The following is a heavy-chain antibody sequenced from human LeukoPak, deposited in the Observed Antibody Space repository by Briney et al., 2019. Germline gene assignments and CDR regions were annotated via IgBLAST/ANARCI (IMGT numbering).Heavy chain of an antibody. D-gene: IGHD5-12*01. V-gene: IGHV1-18*04. CDR3: AKVVSGYDPFDY. CDR2: ISACNGNT. J-gene: IGHJ4*02. CDR1: GYTFTSYG. Sequence: AAVKVCFKASGYTFTSYGISWVRQAPGQGLEGMGWISACNGNTNYAQKLQGRVTMTTDTGTSTAYMEMRRLRSDDTGVYYCAKVVSGYDPFDYGGQGTLVTVSS.